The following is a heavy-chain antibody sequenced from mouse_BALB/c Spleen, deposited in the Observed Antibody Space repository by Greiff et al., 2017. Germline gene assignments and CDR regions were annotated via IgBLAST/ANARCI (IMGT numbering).Heavy chain of an antibody. V-gene: IGHV1-82*01. CDR2: IYPGDGYT. Sequence: QVQLQQSGPELVKPGASVKISCKASGYAFSSSWMNWVQQRPGQGLEWIGRIYPGDGYTNYNGKFKGKATLTADKSSSTAYMQLSSLTSVDSAVYVCASYSDYWGQGTTLTVSS. CDR1: GYAFSSSW. J-gene: IGHJ2*01. CDR3: ASYSDY.